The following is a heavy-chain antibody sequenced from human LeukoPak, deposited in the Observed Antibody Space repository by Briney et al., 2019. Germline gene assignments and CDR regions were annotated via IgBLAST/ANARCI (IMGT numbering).Heavy chain of an antibody. Sequence: SETLSLTCTVSGGSISSYYWSWIRQPAGMGLEWIGRIYTSGSTNYNPSLKSRVTMSVDTSKNQFSLKLSSVTAADTAVYYCARDQELRFLEWSDYYYYMDVWGKGTTVTVSS. V-gene: IGHV4-4*07. CDR3: ARDQELRFLEWSDYYYYMDV. CDR2: IYTSGST. CDR1: GGSISSYY. J-gene: IGHJ6*03. D-gene: IGHD3-3*01.